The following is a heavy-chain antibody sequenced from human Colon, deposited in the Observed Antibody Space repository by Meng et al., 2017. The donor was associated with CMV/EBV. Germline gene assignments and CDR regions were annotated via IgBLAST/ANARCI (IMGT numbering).Heavy chain of an antibody. D-gene: IGHD2/OR15-2a*01. Sequence: GESLKISCAASGFTSSRFSMHWVRQAPGKGLVWVASISSSGTYIYYADSVQGRFTISRDNAKNSVHLLMTGLRADDAAVYYCTRTFRYYFDYWGQGTLVTVSS. J-gene: IGHJ4*02. V-gene: IGHV3-21*01. CDR1: GFTSSRFS. CDR3: TRTFRYYFDY. CDR2: ISSSGTYI.